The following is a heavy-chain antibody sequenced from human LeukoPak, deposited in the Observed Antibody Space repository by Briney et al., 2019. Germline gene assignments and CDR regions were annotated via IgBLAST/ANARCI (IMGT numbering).Heavy chain of an antibody. CDR3: ARPPSPRKGITMNSDGDY. Sequence: SETLSLTCTVSGGSISSYYWSWIRQPPGKGLEWIGYIYYSGSTNYNPSLKSRVTISVDTSKNQFSLKLSSVTAADTAVYYCARPPSPRKGITMNSDGDYWGQGTLVTVSS. D-gene: IGHD3-22*01. J-gene: IGHJ4*02. CDR2: IYYSGST. V-gene: IGHV4-59*12. CDR1: GGSISSYY.